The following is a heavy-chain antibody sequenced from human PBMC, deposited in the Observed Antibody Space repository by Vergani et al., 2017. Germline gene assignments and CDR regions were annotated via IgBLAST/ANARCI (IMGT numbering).Heavy chain of an antibody. D-gene: IGHD1-26*01. Sequence: EVQLVESGGGLVQPGGSLRLSCAASGFTVSSNYMRWVRQAPGKGLEWVSVIYRSGSTYYADSVKGRFTISRDNSKNTLYLQLNSLRAEDTTVYYFAVVSGSGGEFDYWGQGTLVTVSS. CDR3: AVVSGSGGEFDY. CDR1: GFTVSSNY. V-gene: IGHV3-66*02. J-gene: IGHJ4*02. CDR2: IYRSGST.